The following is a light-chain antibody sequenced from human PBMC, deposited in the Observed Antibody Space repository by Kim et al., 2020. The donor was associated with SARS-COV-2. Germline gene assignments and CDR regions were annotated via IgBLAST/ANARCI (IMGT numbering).Light chain of an antibody. J-gene: IGLJ2*01. Sequence: GRKVTISVSGSSSNIGNNYVYWYQQLPGTAPKHLIYDNNKRPSGIPDRFSGSKSGTSATLGITGLQTGDEADYYCGTWDSSLSAVVFGGGTQLTVL. CDR1: SSNIGNNY. V-gene: IGLV1-51*01. CDR2: DNN. CDR3: GTWDSSLSAVV.